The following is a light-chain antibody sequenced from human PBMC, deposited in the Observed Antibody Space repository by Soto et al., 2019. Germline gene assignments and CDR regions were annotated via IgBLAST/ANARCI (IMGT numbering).Light chain of an antibody. V-gene: IGKV1-9*01. CDR3: QQLNSYPIT. CDR2: AAS. Sequence: DIQLTQSPSFLSASVGGRVTITCRASQGLSSDLAWYQQKPGKAPNLLIYAASTLQSGVPSRFSGSGSGTEFTLTISSLQPEDFATYYCQQLNSYPITFGQGTRLEIK. CDR1: QGLSSD. J-gene: IGKJ5*01.